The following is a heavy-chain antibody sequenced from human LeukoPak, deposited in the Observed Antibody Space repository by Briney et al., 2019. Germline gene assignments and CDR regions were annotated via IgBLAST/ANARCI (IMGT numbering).Heavy chain of an antibody. CDR3: ARTWSSSWTDY. V-gene: IGHV4-39*07. J-gene: IGHJ4*02. CDR1: GGSITSSSYY. CDR2: IYYSGST. Sequence: PSETLSLTCTVSGGSITSSSYYWGWIRQPPGKGLEWIGSIYYSGSTYYNPSLKSRVTISVDTSKNQFSLRLSSVTAADTAVYYCARTWSSSWTDYWGQGTLVTVSS. D-gene: IGHD6-13*01.